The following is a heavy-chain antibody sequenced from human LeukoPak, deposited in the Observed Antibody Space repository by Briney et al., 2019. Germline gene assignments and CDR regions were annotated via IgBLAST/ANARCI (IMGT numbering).Heavy chain of an antibody. CDR1: GFTFSRYA. V-gene: IGHV3-30*03. J-gene: IGHJ6*02. D-gene: IGHD5-18*01. Sequence: GGSLRLSCAASGFTFSRYAMSGVRQAPGKGLEWVAVISYDGTNKYYADSVKGRFTISRDNSKNTLYLQMNSLRAEDTAVYYCASLGTAMVSLYYYVMDVWGQGTTVTVSS. CDR2: ISYDGTNK. CDR3: ASLGTAMVSLYYYVMDV.